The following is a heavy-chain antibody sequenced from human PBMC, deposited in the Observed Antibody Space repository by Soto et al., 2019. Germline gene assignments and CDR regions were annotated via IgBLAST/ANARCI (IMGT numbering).Heavy chain of an antibody. Sequence: SETLSLTCTVSGGSISNGGYYWTWIRRHPGKGLEWIGYIYYTGNTYYNPSLKSRLTISMDTSKNQFSLKLSSVTAADTAVYYCARVGRISNGGYLDYWGQGTLVTVSS. CDR3: ARVGRISNGGYLDY. D-gene: IGHD3-22*01. V-gene: IGHV4-31*03. J-gene: IGHJ4*02. CDR2: IYYTGNT. CDR1: GGSISNGGYY.